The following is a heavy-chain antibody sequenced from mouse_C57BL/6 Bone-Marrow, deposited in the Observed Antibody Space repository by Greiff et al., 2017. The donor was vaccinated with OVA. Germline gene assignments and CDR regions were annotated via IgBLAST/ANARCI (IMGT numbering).Heavy chain of an antibody. J-gene: IGHJ2*01. CDR3: ARDKGDSFDY. Sequence: EVQVVESGPGLVKPSQSLSLTCSVTGYSITSGYYWNWIRQFPGNKLEWMGYISYDGSNNYNPSLKNRISITRDTSKNQFFLKLNSVTTEDTATYYCARDKGDSFDYWGQGTTLTVSS. V-gene: IGHV3-6*01. CDR1: GYSITSGYY. CDR2: ISYDGSN.